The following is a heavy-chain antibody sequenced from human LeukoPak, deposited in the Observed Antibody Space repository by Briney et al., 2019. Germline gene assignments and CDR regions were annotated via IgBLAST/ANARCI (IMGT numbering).Heavy chain of an antibody. V-gene: IGHV4-59*01. D-gene: IGHD3-10*01. CDR3: ARDEVRFPRVFQH. J-gene: IGHJ1*01. Sequence: SSETLSLTCTVSGGSISSYYWSWIRQPPGKGLEWIGNIYYSGSTNYNPSLKSRVTISLDTSKDQFSLKLSSVTAADTAVYYCARDEVRFPRVFQHWGQGTLVTVSS. CDR2: IYYSGST. CDR1: GGSISSYY.